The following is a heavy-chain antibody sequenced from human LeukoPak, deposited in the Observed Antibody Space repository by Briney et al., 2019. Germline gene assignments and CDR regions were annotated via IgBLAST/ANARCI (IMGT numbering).Heavy chain of an antibody. V-gene: IGHV6-1*01. J-gene: IGHJ4*02. CDR2: TYYRSKWYN. CDR3: ARSLLWFGELFVGLDY. CDR1: GDSVSSNSAA. Sequence: SGPGLVKPSQTLSLTCAISGDSVSSNSAAWNWIRQSPSRGLEWLGRTYYRSKWYNDYAVSAKSRITINPDTSKNQFSLQLNSVTPEDTAVYYCARSLLWFGELFVGLDYWGQGTLVTVSS. D-gene: IGHD3-10*01.